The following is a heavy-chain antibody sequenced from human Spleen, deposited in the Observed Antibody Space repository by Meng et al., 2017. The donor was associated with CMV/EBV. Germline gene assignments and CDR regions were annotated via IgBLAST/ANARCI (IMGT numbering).Heavy chain of an antibody. J-gene: IGHJ6*02. Sequence: GESLKISCAASGLTFSTYSMNWVRQAPGKGLEWVSAISGSGGSTYYADSVKGRFTISRDNSKNTLYLQMNSLRAEDTAVYYCARERGSGSPDHYYYGMDVWGQGTTVTVSS. CDR2: ISGSGGST. V-gene: IGHV3-23*01. D-gene: IGHD3-10*01. CDR1: GLTFSTYS. CDR3: ARERGSGSPDHYYYGMDV.